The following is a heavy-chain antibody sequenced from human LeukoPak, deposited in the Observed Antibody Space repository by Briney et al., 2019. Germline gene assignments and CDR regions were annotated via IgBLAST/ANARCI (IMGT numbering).Heavy chain of an antibody. CDR3: AKGASWSDY. D-gene: IGHD6-13*01. J-gene: IGHJ4*02. V-gene: IGHV3-23*01. CDR2: ISSSGGST. Sequence: GGSLRLSCAASGFSFSTYAMTWVRQAPGKGLEWVSSISSSGGSTYYADSVKGRFTISRDNSKNTLYLQMNSLRAEDTAVYYCAKGASWSDYWGQGTLVTVSS. CDR1: GFSFSTYA.